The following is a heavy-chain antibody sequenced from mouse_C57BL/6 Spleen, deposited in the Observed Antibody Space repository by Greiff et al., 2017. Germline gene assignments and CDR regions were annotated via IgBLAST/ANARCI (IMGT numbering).Heavy chain of an antibody. J-gene: IGHJ2*01. D-gene: IGHD1-1*01. Sequence: EVHLVESGGGLVKPGGSLKLSCAASGFTFSSYAMSWVRQTPEKRLEWVATISDGGSYTYYPDNVKGRFTISRDNAKNSLYLQMSHLKSEDTAMYYCSREGYYYGSSYFDYWGQGTTLTVSS. CDR1: GFTFSSYA. V-gene: IGHV5-4*01. CDR2: ISDGGSYT. CDR3: SREGYYYGSSYFDY.